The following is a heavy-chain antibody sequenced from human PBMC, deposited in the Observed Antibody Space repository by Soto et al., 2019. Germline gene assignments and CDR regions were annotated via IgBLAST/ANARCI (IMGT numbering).Heavy chain of an antibody. CDR3: ARRDSGGFYRFFDS. CDR1: GGSLSTNP. J-gene: IGHJ4*02. V-gene: IGHV1-69*06. CDR2: TGSGTGPG. D-gene: IGHD2-15*01. Sequence: AASVKVSCKASGGSLSTNPISWVRQAPGQGLEWMGGTGSGTGPGNHAQKFQGRLTVTADKSTSTVYMELTNLSSEDTAVYYCARRDSGGFYRFFDSWGQGTLVTVS.